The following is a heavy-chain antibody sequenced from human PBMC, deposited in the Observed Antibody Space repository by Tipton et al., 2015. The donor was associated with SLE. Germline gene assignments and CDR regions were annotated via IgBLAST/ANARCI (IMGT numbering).Heavy chain of an antibody. Sequence: TLSLTCTVSGGSISSSYYWGWIRQPAGKGLQWIGRVYTSGSTNYSPSLKSRVTISLDTSKNQFSLNLTSVTAADSALYYCARASAVACDYWGQGTLVTVSS. CDR2: VYTSGST. CDR3: ARASAVACDY. D-gene: IGHD6-19*01. J-gene: IGHJ4*02. V-gene: IGHV4-61*02. CDR1: GGSISSSYY.